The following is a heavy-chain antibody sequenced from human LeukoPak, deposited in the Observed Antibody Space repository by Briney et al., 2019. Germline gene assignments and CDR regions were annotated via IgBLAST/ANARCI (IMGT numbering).Heavy chain of an antibody. CDR1: GGSISSYY. CDR3: ARDVDSTVVTPGY. Sequence: PSETLSLTCTVSGGSISSYYWSWIRQPPGKGLEWIGSIYYSGSTYYNPSLKSRVTTSVDTSKNQFSLKLSSVTAADTAVYYCARDVDSTVVTPGYWGQGTLVTVSS. CDR2: IYYSGST. V-gene: IGHV4-39*07. J-gene: IGHJ4*02. D-gene: IGHD4-23*01.